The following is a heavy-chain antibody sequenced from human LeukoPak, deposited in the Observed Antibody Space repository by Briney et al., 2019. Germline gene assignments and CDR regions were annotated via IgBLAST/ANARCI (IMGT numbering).Heavy chain of an antibody. CDR2: ISGSGNGGSI. J-gene: IGHJ5*02. Sequence: GGSLRLSCSASGFVFSIYTMYWVRQAPGKGPEYVSTISGSGNGGSIYYADSVKGRFTISRDNAKNSLYLQMNSLRAEDTAVYYCARDGVWWGGYNWFDPWGQGTLVTVSS. V-gene: IGHV3-64*04. D-gene: IGHD2-15*01. CDR3: ARDGVWWGGYNWFDP. CDR1: GFVFSIYT.